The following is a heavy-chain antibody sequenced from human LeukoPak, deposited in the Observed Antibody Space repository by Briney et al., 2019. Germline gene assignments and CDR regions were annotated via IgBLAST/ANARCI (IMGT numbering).Heavy chain of an antibody. CDR3: AKESHFGEPYYFDY. J-gene: IGHJ4*02. CDR2: VSANGGST. Sequence: GGSLRLSCAASGLTFSSYAMTWVRQAPGKGLEWFSAVSANGGSTYYADSVKGRFTISRDNSKNTLYLQMNSLRAEDTALYYCAKESHFGEPYYFDYWGQGTLVTVSS. D-gene: IGHD3-10*01. CDR1: GLTFSSYA. V-gene: IGHV3-23*01.